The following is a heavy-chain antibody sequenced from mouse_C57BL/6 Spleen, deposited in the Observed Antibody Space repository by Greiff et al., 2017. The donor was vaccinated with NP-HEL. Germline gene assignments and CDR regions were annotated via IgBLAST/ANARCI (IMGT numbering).Heavy chain of an antibody. Sequence: EVKLMESGGGLVKPGGSLKLSCAASGFTFSSYAMSWVRQTPEKRLEWVATISDGGSYTYYPDNVKGRFTISRDNAKNNLYLQMSQLKSEETAMYYCAREGYGSSYPYWGQGTTLTVSS. CDR2: ISDGGSYT. CDR3: AREGYGSSYPY. V-gene: IGHV5-4*01. D-gene: IGHD1-1*01. J-gene: IGHJ2*01. CDR1: GFTFSSYA.